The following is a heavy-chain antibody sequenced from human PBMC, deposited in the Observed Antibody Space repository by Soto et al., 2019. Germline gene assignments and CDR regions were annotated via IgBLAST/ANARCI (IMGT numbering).Heavy chain of an antibody. Sequence: EVQLVESGGGLVKPGGSLRLSCAASGFTFSSYSMNWVRQAPGKGLEWVSSISSSSSYIYYADSVKGRFTISRDNSMHTLYLQMNSLRAEDTAVYYCARGTTRYYAVDVWGQGTTVTVSS. J-gene: IGHJ6*02. D-gene: IGHD1-1*01. CDR2: ISSSSSYI. CDR1: GFTFSSYS. CDR3: ARGTTRYYAVDV. V-gene: IGHV3-21*04.